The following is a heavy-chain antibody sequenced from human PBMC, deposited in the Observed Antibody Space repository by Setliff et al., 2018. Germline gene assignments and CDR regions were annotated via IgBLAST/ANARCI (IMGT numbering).Heavy chain of an antibody. J-gene: IGHJ1*01. CDR2: IKQDGSEK. V-gene: IGHV3-7*03. CDR3: AKDSSGWPHSLISYFQH. CDR1: GFTFSRYW. D-gene: IGHD6-19*01. Sequence: PWGSLRLSCAASGFTFSRYWMSWVRQAPGKGLEWVANIKQDGSEKYYVDSVKGRFTISRDNAKNSLYLQMNSLRAEDTAVYYCAKDSSGWPHSLISYFQHWGQGTLVTVSS.